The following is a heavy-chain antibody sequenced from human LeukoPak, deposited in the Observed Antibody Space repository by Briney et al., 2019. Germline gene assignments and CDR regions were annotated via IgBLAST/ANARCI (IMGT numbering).Heavy chain of an antibody. CDR3: ARDQYSYAHAAH. V-gene: IGHV3-66*01. D-gene: IGHD5-18*01. Sequence: GGSLRLSCAASGFTVSSNYMSWVRQAPGKGLEWVSVIYSGGATYYADSVKARFTISRDNSKNTLHLQMNSLRAEDTAVYYCARDQYSYAHAAHWGQGTLVTVSS. J-gene: IGHJ4*02. CDR2: IYSGGAT. CDR1: GFTVSSNY.